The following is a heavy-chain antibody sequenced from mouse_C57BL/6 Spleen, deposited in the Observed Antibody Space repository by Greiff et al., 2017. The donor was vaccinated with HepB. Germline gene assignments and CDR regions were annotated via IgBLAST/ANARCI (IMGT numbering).Heavy chain of an antibody. V-gene: IGHV1-59*01. CDR2: IDPSDSYT. CDR3: AREANYYGSSY. D-gene: IGHD1-1*01. Sequence: VQLQQPGAELVRPGTSVKLSCKASGYTFTSYWMHWVKQRPGQGLEWIGVIDPSDSYTNYNQKFKGKATLTVDTSSSTAYMQLSSLTSEDSAVYYCAREANYYGSSYWGQGTTLTVSS. CDR1: GYTFTSYW. J-gene: IGHJ2*01.